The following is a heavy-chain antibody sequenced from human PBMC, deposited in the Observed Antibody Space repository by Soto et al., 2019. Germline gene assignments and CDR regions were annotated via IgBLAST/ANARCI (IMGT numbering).Heavy chain of an antibody. CDR2: IIPIFGTA. J-gene: IGHJ4*02. CDR1: GGSFSSYA. CDR3: ASEPAGYCSGGSCLIDY. V-gene: IGHV1-69*13. Sequence: SVKVSCKASGGSFSSYAISWVRQAPGQGLEWMGGIIPIFGTANYAQKFQGRVTITADESTSTAYMELSSLRSEDTAVYYCASEPAGYCSGGSCLIDYWGQGTLVTVSS. D-gene: IGHD2-15*01.